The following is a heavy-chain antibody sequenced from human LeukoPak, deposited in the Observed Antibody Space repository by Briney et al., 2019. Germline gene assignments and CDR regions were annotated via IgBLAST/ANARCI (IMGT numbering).Heavy chain of an antibody. V-gene: IGHV3-30*18. CDR2: ISYDGSNK. CDR1: GFTFSSYG. Sequence: GGSLRLSCAASGFTFSSYGMHWVRQAPGKGLEWVAVISYDGSNKYYADSVKGRFTISRDNSKNTLYLQMNSLRAEDTAVYYCAKDRALWNYFDYWGQGTLVTVSS. D-gene: IGHD5-18*01. CDR3: AKDRALWNYFDY. J-gene: IGHJ4*02.